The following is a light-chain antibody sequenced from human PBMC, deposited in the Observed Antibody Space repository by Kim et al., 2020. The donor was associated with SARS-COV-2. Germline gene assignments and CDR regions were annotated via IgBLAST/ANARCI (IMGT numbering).Light chain of an antibody. V-gene: IGKV1-39*01. J-gene: IGKJ1*01. Sequence: ASVGDRVTITCRASESIIKYLNWYQQKPGKAPDLLIYSISTLQRGVPSRFSGSGSGTDFTLTISTLQPEDFATYFCQQSYVTPRTFGQGTKVDIK. CDR1: ESIIKY. CDR3: QQSYVTPRT. CDR2: SIS.